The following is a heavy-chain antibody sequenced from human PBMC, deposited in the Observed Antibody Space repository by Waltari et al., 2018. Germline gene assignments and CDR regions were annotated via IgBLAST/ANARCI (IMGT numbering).Heavy chain of an antibody. J-gene: IGHJ4*02. CDR2: ISGSGGST. D-gene: IGHD3-3*01. Sequence: EVQLLESGGGLVQPGGSLRLSCAASGFTFSSYAMSWVRQAPGKGREGVSAISGSGGSTYYADSVKGRFTSSRDNSKNTLYLQMNSLRAEDTAVYYCAKSSIFGVARVYWGQGTLVTVSS. V-gene: IGHV3-23*01. CDR1: GFTFSSYA. CDR3: AKSSIFGVARVY.